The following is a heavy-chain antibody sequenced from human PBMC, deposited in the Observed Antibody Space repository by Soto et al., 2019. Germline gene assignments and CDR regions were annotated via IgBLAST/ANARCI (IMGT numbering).Heavy chain of an antibody. Sequence: GGSLILSCSASGFTFSSYAMHWVRQAPGKGLEYVSAISSNGGGTYYADSVKGRFTISRDNSKNTLYLQMSSLRAEDTAVYYCVTSHRPPMIVEFDYWGQGTLVTVSS. CDR3: VTSHRPPMIVEFDY. V-gene: IGHV3-64D*08. CDR1: GFTFSSYA. J-gene: IGHJ4*02. D-gene: IGHD3-22*01. CDR2: ISSNGGGT.